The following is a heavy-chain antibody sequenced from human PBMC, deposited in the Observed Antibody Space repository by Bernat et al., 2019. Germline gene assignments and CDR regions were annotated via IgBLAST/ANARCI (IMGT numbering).Heavy chain of an antibody. Sequence: QVQLVESGGGLVKPGGSLRLSCAASGFTFSDYYMSWFRQAPGKGLEWVSFIIISSSYTNYADSLKGRFTISRDKAKKSMYLQMNSLRAEETAVYYFERARPTTGIEVAGTTDYWGQGTLVTVYS. CDR2: IIISSSYT. D-gene: IGHD6-19*01. V-gene: IGHV3-11*06. J-gene: IGHJ4*02. CDR3: ERARPTTGIEVAGTTDY. CDR1: GFTFSDYY.